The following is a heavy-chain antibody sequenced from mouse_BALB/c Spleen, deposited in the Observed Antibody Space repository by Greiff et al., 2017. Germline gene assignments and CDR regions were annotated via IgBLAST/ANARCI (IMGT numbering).Heavy chain of an antibody. CDR3: ARGHYYGSSYEDY. J-gene: IGHJ2*01. CDR1: GFTFSSYA. CDR2: ISSGGST. D-gene: IGHD1-1*01. V-gene: IGHV5-6-5*01. Sequence: EVQVVESGGGLVQPGGSRKLSCAASGFTFSSYAMSWVRQTPEKRLEWVASISSGGSTYYPDSVKGRFTISRDNARNILYLQMSSLRSEDTAMYYCARGHYYGSSYEDYWGQGTTLTVSS.